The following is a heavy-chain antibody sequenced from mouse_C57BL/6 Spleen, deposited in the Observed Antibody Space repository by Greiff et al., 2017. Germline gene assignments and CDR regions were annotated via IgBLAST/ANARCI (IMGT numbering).Heavy chain of an antibody. D-gene: IGHD2-2*01. CDR1: GFTFSDYG. CDR3: ARPVTTWAMDY. J-gene: IGHJ4*01. V-gene: IGHV5-17*01. Sequence: EVKLVESGGGLVKPGGSLKLSCAASGFTFSDYGMHWVRQAPEKGLEWVAYISSGSSTIYYADTVKGRFTISRDNAKNTLFLQMTSLRSEDTAMYYCARPVTTWAMDYWGQGTSVTVSS. CDR2: ISSGSSTI.